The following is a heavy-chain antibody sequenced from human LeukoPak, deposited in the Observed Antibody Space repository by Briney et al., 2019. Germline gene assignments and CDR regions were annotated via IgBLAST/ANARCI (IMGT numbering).Heavy chain of an antibody. V-gene: IGHV4-39*07. D-gene: IGHD5/OR15-5a*01. CDR2: IHHSGST. CDR1: GGSITSGTFY. Sequence: SETLSLTCTVSGGSITSGTFYWGWTRQPPGKGLEWIGTIHHSGSTSYNPSLQSRATISVDTPNNQFSLKLSSVTAADTAVYYCARVGILSTGDYFDPWGQGTLVTVSS. J-gene: IGHJ5*02. CDR3: ARVGILSTGDYFDP.